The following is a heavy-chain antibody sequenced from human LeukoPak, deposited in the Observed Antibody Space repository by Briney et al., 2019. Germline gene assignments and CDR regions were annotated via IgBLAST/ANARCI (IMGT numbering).Heavy chain of an antibody. CDR2: IKSKTDGGTT. CDR3: TITTYYDFWSGYYTFDY. V-gene: IGHV3-15*01. CDR1: GFTFSNAW. D-gene: IGHD3-3*01. J-gene: IGHJ4*02. Sequence: GGSLRLSCAASGFTFSNAWMSWVRQAPGKGLEWVGRIKSKTDGGTTDYAAPVKGRFTISRDDSKNTLYLRMNSLKTEDTAVYYCTITTYYDFWSGYYTFDYWGQGTLVTVSS.